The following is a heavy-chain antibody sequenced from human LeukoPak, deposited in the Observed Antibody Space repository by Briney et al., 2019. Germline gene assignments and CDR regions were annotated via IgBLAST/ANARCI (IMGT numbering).Heavy chain of an antibody. V-gene: IGHV3-66*01. CDR1: GFTLSVEY. CDR2: IYSGGTT. J-gene: IGHJ4*02. CDR3: ARVPGMAAADC. D-gene: IGHD6-13*01. Sequence: GGSLRLSCAASGFTLSVEYMSWVRQAPGKGLGWVLVIYSGGTTYYADSVKARFTTSRDNSKTTVYLQMNSLRAEDTAVYYCARVPGMAAADCWGQGTLVTVSS.